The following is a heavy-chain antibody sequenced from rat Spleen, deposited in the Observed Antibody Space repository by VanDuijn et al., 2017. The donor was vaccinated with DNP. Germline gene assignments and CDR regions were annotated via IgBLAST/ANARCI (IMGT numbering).Heavy chain of an antibody. V-gene: IGHV5-7*01. D-gene: IGHD4-3*01. J-gene: IGHJ2*01. CDR1: GFTFSDYN. Sequence: EVQLVASGGGLVQPGSSLKLSCAASGFTFSDYNMAWVRQAPKKGLEWVATISYDGSSGDYPDSMKGRFTISRDNAKNTLYLQMNSLRSEDTATYYCTRRYNSGYGYYFDYWGQGVMVTVSS. CDR3: TRRYNSGYGYYFDY. CDR2: ISYDGSSG.